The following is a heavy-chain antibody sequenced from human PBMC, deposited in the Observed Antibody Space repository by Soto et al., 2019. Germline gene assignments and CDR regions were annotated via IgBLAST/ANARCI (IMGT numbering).Heavy chain of an antibody. CDR3: AKGQNPPFAPSDIVVVPAAILGAFDI. CDR1: GFTFSSYA. V-gene: IGHV3-23*01. D-gene: IGHD2-2*02. J-gene: IGHJ3*02. CDR2: ISGSGGST. Sequence: PGGSLRLSCAASGFTFSSYAMSWVRQAPGKGLEWVSAISGSGGSTYYADSVKGRFTISRDNSKNTLYLQMNSLRAEDTAVYYCAKGQNPPFAPSDIVVVPAAILGAFDIWGQGTMVTVSS.